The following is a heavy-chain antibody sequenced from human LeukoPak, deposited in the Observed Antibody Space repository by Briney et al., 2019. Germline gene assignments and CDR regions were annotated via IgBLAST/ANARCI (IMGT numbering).Heavy chain of an antibody. V-gene: IGHV3-23*01. CDR2: VSGSGGIT. CDR1: GFTFNSYA. J-gene: IGHJ4*02. D-gene: IGHD6-19*01. CDR3: AKTTAGNSSGRNPGWPVDY. Sequence: PGGSLRLSCAASGFTFNSYAMTWVRQAPGKGLEWVSHVSGSGGITYYADSVKGRFTIFRDNSKNTLYLQMDSPRAEDTAVYYCAKTTAGNSSGRNPGWPVDYWGQGTLVTVSS.